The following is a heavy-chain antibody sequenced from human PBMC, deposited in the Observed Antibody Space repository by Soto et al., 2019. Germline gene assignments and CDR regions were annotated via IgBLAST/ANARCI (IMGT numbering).Heavy chain of an antibody. CDR1: GFTFSSYA. Sequence: GGSLRLSCAASGFTFSSYAMSWVRQAPGKGLEWVSAISGSGGSTYYADSVKGRFTISRDNSKNTLYLQMNSLRAEDTAVYYCAKEKPIVVVTAIRFVYWGQGTLVTVSS. CDR2: ISGSGGST. V-gene: IGHV3-23*01. D-gene: IGHD2-21*02. CDR3: AKEKPIVVVTAIRFVY. J-gene: IGHJ4*02.